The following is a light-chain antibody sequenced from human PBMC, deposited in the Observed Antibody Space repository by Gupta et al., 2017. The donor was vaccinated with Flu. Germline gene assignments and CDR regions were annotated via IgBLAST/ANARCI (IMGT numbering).Light chain of an antibody. CDR2: DAS. V-gene: IGKV3-11*01. CDR3: QQRSSRPMYT. CDR1: QSIRTY. J-gene: IGKJ2*01. Sequence: ATLSLSPGESATLSCRASQSIRTYIAWYKKKPGQAPRLLMYDASHRDAGIPVRFTGSGYGKDFTLTISSREPEDFAFYYCQQRSSRPMYTFGQGTEVEIK.